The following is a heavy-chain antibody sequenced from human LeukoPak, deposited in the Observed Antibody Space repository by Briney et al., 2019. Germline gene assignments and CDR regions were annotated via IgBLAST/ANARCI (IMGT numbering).Heavy chain of an antibody. CDR1: GGTFSSYA. Sequence: ASVKVSCKASGGTFSSYAISWVRQAPGQGLEWMGGIIPIFGTANYAQKFQGRVTITADESTSTAYMELSSLRSEDTAVYYCASVGIAAAVYYFDYWGQGTLVTVSS. CDR2: IIPIFGTA. J-gene: IGHJ4*02. CDR3: ASVGIAAAVYYFDY. D-gene: IGHD6-13*01. V-gene: IGHV1-69*13.